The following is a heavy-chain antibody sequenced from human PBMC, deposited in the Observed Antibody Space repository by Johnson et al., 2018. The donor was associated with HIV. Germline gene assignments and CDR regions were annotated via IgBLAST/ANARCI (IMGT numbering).Heavy chain of an antibody. CDR2: IRYDGSNK. CDR1: GFTFSRYG. CDR3: AKDKDAFDI. V-gene: IGHV3-30*02. Sequence: VQLVESGGGVVQPGRSLRLSCAASGFTFSRYGMHWVRQAPGKGLEWVAFIRYDGSNKYYADSVKGRFTISRDNSKNTLYLQINSLRAEDTAVYYCAKDKDAFDIWGQGTMVTVSS. J-gene: IGHJ3*02.